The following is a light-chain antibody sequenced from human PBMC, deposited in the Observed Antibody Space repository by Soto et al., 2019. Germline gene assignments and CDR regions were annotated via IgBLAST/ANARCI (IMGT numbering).Light chain of an antibody. CDR3: QQYYNYPWK. V-gene: IGKV1-5*01. J-gene: IGKJ1*01. CDR1: QSLSNW. Sequence: DIQMTQSPPTPSASVENRVTNTCRVSQSLSNWLACHQQTPGEATKILIYDAHSLTRGVPSSFSGSGSWTEFTLTISSLHPDDLATCDYQQYYNYPWKCGQVTNLYIK. CDR2: DAH.